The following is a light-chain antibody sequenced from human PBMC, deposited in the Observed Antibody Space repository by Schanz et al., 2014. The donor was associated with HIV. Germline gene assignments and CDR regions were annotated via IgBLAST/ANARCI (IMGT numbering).Light chain of an antibody. J-gene: IGKJ2*01. V-gene: IGKV1-5*03. CDR2: QAS. Sequence: IQMTQSPSTVSTSVGDRVTITCRASQTIGRLLAWYQQKPGRAPKLLIYQASILETGVPSRFSGSGSGTSFTLTITSLQPDDFATYYCQQYNSYLYTFGQGTKLDIK. CDR3: QQYNSYLYT. CDR1: QTIGRL.